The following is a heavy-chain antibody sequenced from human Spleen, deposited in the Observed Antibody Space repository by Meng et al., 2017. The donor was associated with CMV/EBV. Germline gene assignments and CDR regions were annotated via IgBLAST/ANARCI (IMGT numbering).Heavy chain of an antibody. CDR2: INPNSGGT. V-gene: IGHV1-2*02. CDR1: GYTFTAHY. Sequence: ASVKVSCKASGYTFTAHYFHWVRQAPGQGLEWMGWINPNSGGTNYAQKFQGRVTMTRDTSISTAYVELSWLRFDDTAVYYCARDCRYYDSSGYCLGYWGQGTLVTVSS. D-gene: IGHD3-22*01. J-gene: IGHJ4*02. CDR3: ARDCRYYDSSGYCLGY.